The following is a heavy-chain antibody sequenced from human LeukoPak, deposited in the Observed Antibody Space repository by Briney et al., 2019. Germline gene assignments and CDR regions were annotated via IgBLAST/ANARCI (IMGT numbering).Heavy chain of an antibody. V-gene: IGHV4-39*01. D-gene: IGHD3-3*01. J-gene: IGHJ5*02. CDR1: GGSISSSSYY. CDR3: ARRRSTIFGVVIRRSNWFDP. Sequence: SETLSLTCTVSGGSISSSSYYWGWIRQPPGKGLEWIGSIYYSGSTYYNPSLKSRVTISVDTSKNQFSLKLSSVTAADTAVYYCARRRSTIFGVVIRRSNWFDPWGQGTLVTVSS. CDR2: IYYSGST.